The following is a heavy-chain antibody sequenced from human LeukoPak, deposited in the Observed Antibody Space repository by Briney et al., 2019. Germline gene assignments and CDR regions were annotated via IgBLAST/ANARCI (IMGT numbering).Heavy chain of an antibody. V-gene: IGHV3-49*04. CDR3: TRDAYSGYDPRFDY. D-gene: IGHD5-12*01. CDR2: IRSKAYSGTT. Sequence: GGSLRLSCTVSGFTFGDFAMSWVRPAAGEGREWVGFIRSKAYSGTTEYAESVKGRFTISRDDSKSIAYLQMNSLKTEDTAVYYCTRDAYSGYDPRFDYWGQGTLVTVSS. CDR1: GFTFGDFA. J-gene: IGHJ4*02.